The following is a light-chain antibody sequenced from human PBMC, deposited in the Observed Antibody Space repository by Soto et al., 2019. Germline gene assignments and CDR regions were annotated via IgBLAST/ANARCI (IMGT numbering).Light chain of an antibody. CDR3: QQYNNWPPLT. Sequence: EIVMTQSPATLSVSPGERATLSCRASQSVGSNLPWYQQKPGQAPRLLIYGASTRATGIPARFSGSGSGTEFTLTISSLQSEDFAVYYCQQYNNWPPLTFGGGTKVEIK. J-gene: IGKJ4*01. V-gene: IGKV3-15*01. CDR2: GAS. CDR1: QSVGSN.